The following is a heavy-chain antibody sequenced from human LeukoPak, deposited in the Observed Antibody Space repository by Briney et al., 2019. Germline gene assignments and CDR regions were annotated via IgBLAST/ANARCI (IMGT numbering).Heavy chain of an antibody. CDR3: ARDLYGSGSYYFEH. CDR1: GGSISSSSYY. V-gene: IGHV4-39*07. CDR2: IHYSGST. D-gene: IGHD3-10*01. J-gene: IGHJ4*02. Sequence: SETLSLTCTVSGGSISSSSYYWGWIRQPPGKGLEWIGSIHYSGSTYQNASLKSRVTISVDTSKNQFSLKLSSVTAADTAVYYCARDLYGSGSYYFEHWGQGTLVTVSS.